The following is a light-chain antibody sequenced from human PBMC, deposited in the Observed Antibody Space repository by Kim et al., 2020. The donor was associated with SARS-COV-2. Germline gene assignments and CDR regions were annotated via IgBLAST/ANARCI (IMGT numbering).Light chain of an antibody. CDR1: QSVGTY. CDR3: QQRGN. Sequence: TLSLHLRARAPLPCRARQSVGTYLAWYQPKPAQAPRLLIYHASKRATGIPARFRGSGSGTDFTLTSGTLEPEDSAVYYCQQRGNFGQGTRLEIK. J-gene: IGKJ5*01. V-gene: IGKV3-11*01. CDR2: HAS.